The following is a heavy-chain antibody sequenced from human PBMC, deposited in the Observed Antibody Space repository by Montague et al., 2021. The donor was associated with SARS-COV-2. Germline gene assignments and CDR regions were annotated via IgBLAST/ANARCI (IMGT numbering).Heavy chain of an antibody. J-gene: IGHJ4*02. CDR2: IYYTGGT. CDR3: ARDRGSRLPSFFDY. D-gene: IGHD6-19*01. V-gene: IGHV4-59*12. CDR1: GGSISPYY. Sequence: SETLSLTCAVSGGSISPYYWNWIRQPPGKGLEWIGYIYYTGGTKYNPSPKSRVTTSVETSKNQFSLNLTSVTAADTAVYYCARDRGSRLPSFFDYWGQGILVTVSS.